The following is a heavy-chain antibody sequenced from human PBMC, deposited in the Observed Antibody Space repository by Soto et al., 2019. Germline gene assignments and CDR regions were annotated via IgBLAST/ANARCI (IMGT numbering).Heavy chain of an antibody. V-gene: IGHV1-69*08. Sequence: QVQLVQSGAEVKKPGSSVKVSCKASGGTFSSYTISWVRQAPGQGLEWMGRIIPILGIANYAQKFQGRVTITADKSTSTADMELSSLRSEDTAVYYCAREDRGGYFDYWGQGTLVTVSS. D-gene: IGHD3-16*01. CDR2: IIPILGIA. J-gene: IGHJ4*02. CDR1: GGTFSSYT. CDR3: AREDRGGYFDY.